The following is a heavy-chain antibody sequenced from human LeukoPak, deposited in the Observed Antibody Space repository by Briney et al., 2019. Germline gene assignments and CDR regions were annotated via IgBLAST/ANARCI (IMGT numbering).Heavy chain of an antibody. CDR1: GGSFSGYY. CDR3: ARAGYYDSSGGWFDP. D-gene: IGHD3-22*01. CDR2: INHSGST. J-gene: IGHJ5*02. V-gene: IGHV4-34*01. Sequence: PSETRSLTCAVYGGSFSGYYWSWIRQPPGKGLEWIGEINHSGSTNYNPSLKSRVTISVDTSKNQFSLKLSSVTAADTAVYYCARAGYYDSSGGWFDPWGQGTLVTVSS.